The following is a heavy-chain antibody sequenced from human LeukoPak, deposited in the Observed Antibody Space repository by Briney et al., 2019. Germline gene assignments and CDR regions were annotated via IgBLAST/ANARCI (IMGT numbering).Heavy chain of an antibody. CDR2: ISYDGSNK. D-gene: IGHD1-14*01. CDR3: ARDPEPNPANYFDY. Sequence: GGSLRLSCAASGFTFSSYAMHWVRQAPGKGLGWVAVISYDGSNKYYADSVKGRFTISRDNSKNTLYLQMNSLRAEDTAVYYCARDPEPNPANYFDYWGQGTLVTVSS. V-gene: IGHV3-30-3*01. CDR1: GFTFSSYA. J-gene: IGHJ4*02.